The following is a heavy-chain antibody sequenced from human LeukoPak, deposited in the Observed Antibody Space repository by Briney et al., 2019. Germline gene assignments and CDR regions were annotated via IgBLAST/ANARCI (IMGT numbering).Heavy chain of an antibody. CDR2: IWYDGSNK. CDR3: ARDADYGSGSYYDY. D-gene: IGHD3-10*01. J-gene: IGHJ4*02. Sequence: GRSLRLSCAASGFTFSSYGMHWVRQAPGKGLEWVAVIWYDGSNKYYADSVKGRFTISRDNSKNTLYLQMNSLRAEDTAVYYCARDADYGSGSYYDYWGQGTLVTVSS. V-gene: IGHV3-33*01. CDR1: GFTFSSYG.